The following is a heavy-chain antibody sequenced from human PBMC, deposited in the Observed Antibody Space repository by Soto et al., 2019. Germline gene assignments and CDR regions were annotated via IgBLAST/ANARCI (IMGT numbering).Heavy chain of an antibody. CDR1: GGSFSGYY. V-gene: IGHV4-34*01. Sequence: QVQLQQWGAGLLKPSETLSLTCAVYGGSFSGYYWSWIRQPPGKGLEWIGEINHSGSTNYNPSLKSRVTTSVDTSKNQVYLQLSSVTAADTAVYYCARGSDTYGDYEYYFDYWGQGTLVTVSS. CDR2: INHSGST. D-gene: IGHD4-17*01. CDR3: ARGSDTYGDYEYYFDY. J-gene: IGHJ4*02.